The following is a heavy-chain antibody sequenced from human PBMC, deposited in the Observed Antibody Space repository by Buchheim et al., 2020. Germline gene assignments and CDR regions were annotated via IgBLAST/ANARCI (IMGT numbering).Heavy chain of an antibody. J-gene: IGHJ6*04. CDR3: ARNARMEQLVYTRDYYYGMDV. D-gene: IGHD6-6*01. CDR2: INPNSGGT. V-gene: IGHV1-2*04. Sequence: QVQLVQSGAEVKKPGASVKVSCKASGYTFTGYYMHWVRQAPGQGLEWMGWINPNSGGTNYAQKFQGWVTMTRDTSISTAYMELSRLRSDDTAVYYCARNARMEQLVYTRDYYYGMDVWGKGTT. CDR1: GYTFTGYY.